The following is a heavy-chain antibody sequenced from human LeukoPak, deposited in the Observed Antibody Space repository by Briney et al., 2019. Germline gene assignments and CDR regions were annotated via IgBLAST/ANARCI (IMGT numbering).Heavy chain of an antibody. V-gene: IGHV3-74*01. CDR3: AREDDYGDYFGY. J-gene: IGHJ4*02. Sequence: GGSLRLSCAASGFTFSSYWMHWVRQAPGKGLVRVSRINSDGSSTSYADSVKGRFTISRDNAKNTLYLQMNSLRAEDTAVYYCAREDDYGDYFGYWGQGTLVTVSS. D-gene: IGHD4-17*01. CDR2: INSDGSST. CDR1: GFTFSSYW.